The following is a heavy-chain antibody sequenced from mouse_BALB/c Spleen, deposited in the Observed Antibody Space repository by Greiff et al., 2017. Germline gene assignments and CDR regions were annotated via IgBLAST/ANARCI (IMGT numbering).Heavy chain of an antibody. CDR1: GFTFSDYY. CDR2: ISDGGSYT. Sequence: EVQVVESGGGLVKPGGSLKLSCAASGFTFSDYYMYWVRQTPEKRLEWVATISDGGSYTYYPDSVKGRFTISRDNAKNNLYLQMSSLKSEDTAMYYCAREKGYGSYAMDYWGQGTSVTVSS. D-gene: IGHD2-10*02. V-gene: IGHV5-4*02. J-gene: IGHJ4*01. CDR3: AREKGYGSYAMDY.